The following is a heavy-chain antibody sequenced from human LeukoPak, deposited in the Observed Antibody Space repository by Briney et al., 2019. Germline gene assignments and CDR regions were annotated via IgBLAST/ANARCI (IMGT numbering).Heavy chain of an antibody. J-gene: IGHJ4*02. CDR3: ARDSLIQYGSGSYWGFDY. CDR1: GFTVSSNY. D-gene: IGHD3-10*01. Sequence: GGSLRLSCAASGFTVSSNYMSWVRQAPGKGLEWVGDIKTDGSDKYYVGSVKGRFTISRDNAKNSLYLQMNSLRAEDTAVYYCARDSLIQYGSGSYWGFDYWGQGILVTVSS. V-gene: IGHV3-7*03. CDR2: IKTDGSDK.